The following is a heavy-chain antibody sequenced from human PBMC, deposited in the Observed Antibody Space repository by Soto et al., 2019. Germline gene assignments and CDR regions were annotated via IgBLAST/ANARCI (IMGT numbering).Heavy chain of an antibody. CDR3: AKDGAIAAADYFFDY. V-gene: IGHV3-30*18. J-gene: IGHJ4*02. D-gene: IGHD6-13*01. Sequence: GGSLRLSCAASGFTFSNYAIHCVRQAPGKGLEWVAVIASDGKDKRYADSVKGRFTISRDNSKNTVYLQMNSLRGEDTAVYYCAKDGAIAAADYFFDYWGQGGLVTVSS. CDR2: IASDGKDK. CDR1: GFTFSNYA.